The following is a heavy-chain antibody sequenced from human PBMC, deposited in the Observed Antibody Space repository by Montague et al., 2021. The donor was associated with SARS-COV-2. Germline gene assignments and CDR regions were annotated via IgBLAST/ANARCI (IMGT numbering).Heavy chain of an antibody. CDR3: AKAGIKYDYGDFFDY. CDR1: GFTFSNYA. J-gene: IGHJ4*02. V-gene: IGHV3-23*01. Sequence: SLRLSCAASGFTFSNYAMSWVRQAPGKGLEWVSAISGSGGSTYYADSVKGRFTISRDNSKNTPYLQMNSLRAEDTAVYYCAKAGIKYDYGDFFDYWGQGTLVTVSS. D-gene: IGHD4-17*01. CDR2: ISGSGGST.